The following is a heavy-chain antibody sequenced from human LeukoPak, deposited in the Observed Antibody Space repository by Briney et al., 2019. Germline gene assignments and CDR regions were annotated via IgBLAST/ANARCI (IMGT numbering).Heavy chain of an antibody. V-gene: IGHV4-59*12. CDR3: ARDTYYYDAPGSDY. Sequence: SETLSLTCTVSGGSISSYYWSWIRQPPGKGLEWIGYIYYSGSTNYNPSLKSRVTISVDTSKNQFSLKLSSVTAADTAVYYCARDTYYYDAPGSDYWGQGTLVTVSS. CDR1: GGSISSYY. CDR2: IYYSGST. J-gene: IGHJ4*02. D-gene: IGHD3-22*01.